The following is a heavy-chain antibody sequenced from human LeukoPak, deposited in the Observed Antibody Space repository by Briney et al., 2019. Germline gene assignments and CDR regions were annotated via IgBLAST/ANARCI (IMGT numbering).Heavy chain of an antibody. CDR3: RANGYGLIDY. Sequence: PSETLSLTCTVSGGSISNYYWGWIRQAPGKGLEWIGSIYYSGNTYYNSSLKSRVAISLDTSKNQFSLNLFSVTAADTAMYCTRANGYGLIDYWGQGTLVTVSS. J-gene: IGHJ4*02. D-gene: IGHD3-10*01. V-gene: IGHV4-39*07. CDR1: GGSISNYY. CDR2: IYYSGNT.